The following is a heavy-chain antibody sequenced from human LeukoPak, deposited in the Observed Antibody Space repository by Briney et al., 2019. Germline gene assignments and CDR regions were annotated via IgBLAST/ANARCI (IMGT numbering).Heavy chain of an antibody. Sequence: GGSLRLSCAASGFTFSDYYMSWIRQAPGKGLEWVSSISSSSSYIYYADSVKGRFTISRDNAKNSLYLQMNSLRAEDTAVYYCASFPSFIAAEDYWGQGTLATVSS. V-gene: IGHV3-11*06. CDR2: ISSSSSYI. CDR1: GFTFSDYY. J-gene: IGHJ4*02. CDR3: ASFPSFIAAEDY. D-gene: IGHD6-13*01.